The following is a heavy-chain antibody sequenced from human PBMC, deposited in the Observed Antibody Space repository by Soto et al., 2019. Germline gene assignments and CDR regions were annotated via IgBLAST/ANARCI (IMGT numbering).Heavy chain of an antibody. Sequence: ASVKVSCKTSAYFFTADYIDWVRQAPGQGLEWMGWINPNTGATNYPQKFQGRVTMTSDTSISTAYMELSSLMSDDTAVYYCPRDHNPDQYYHGMDVWRQGTTVTVSS. J-gene: IGHJ6*02. CDR3: PRDHNPDQYYHGMDV. D-gene: IGHD1-1*01. CDR1: AYFFTADY. V-gene: IGHV1-2*02. CDR2: INPNTGAT.